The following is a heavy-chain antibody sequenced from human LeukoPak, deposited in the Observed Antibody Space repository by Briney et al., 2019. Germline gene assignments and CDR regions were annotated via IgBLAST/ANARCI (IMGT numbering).Heavy chain of an antibody. CDR2: IKQDGSEK. J-gene: IGHJ4*02. V-gene: IGHV3-7*01. D-gene: IGHD3-22*01. CDR1: GFTFSSYW. Sequence: GGSLRLSCAASGFTFSSYWMSWVRQAPGKGLEWVANIKQDGSEKYYVDSVKGRFTISRDNSKNTLYLQMNSLRAADTAVYYCAKPPYDSSGYYQSTFEYWGQGTLVTVSS. CDR3: AKPPYDSSGYYQSTFEY.